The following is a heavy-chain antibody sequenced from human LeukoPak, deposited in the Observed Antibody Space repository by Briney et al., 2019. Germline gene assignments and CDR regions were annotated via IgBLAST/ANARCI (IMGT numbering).Heavy chain of an antibody. CDR1: VLTFDDYG. CDR2: YNWYGGRT. Sequence: RGGSVRLSCTASVLTFDDYGMRWVRQARGKGLEWVSRYNWYGGRTSYADSVKGRFTISRENAKNSLYLQMNNRRGEDTALYYCARGLDSRGWNAFVYWGQGTLVTVSS. D-gene: IGHD6-19*01. CDR3: ARGLDSRGWNAFVY. V-gene: IGHV3-20*04. J-gene: IGHJ4*02.